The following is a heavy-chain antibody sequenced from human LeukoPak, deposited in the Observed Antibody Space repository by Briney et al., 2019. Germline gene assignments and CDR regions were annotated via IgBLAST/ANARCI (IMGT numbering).Heavy chain of an antibody. Sequence: SVKVSCKASGGTFSSYAISWVRQAPGQGLEWMGGIIPIFGTANYAQKFQGRVTVTADESTSTAYMELSSLRSEDTAVYYCASSDYGDYGYYYYGMDVWGQGTTVTVSS. V-gene: IGHV1-69*13. CDR2: IIPIFGTA. J-gene: IGHJ6*02. CDR3: ASSDYGDYGYYYYGMDV. CDR1: GGTFSSYA. D-gene: IGHD4-17*01.